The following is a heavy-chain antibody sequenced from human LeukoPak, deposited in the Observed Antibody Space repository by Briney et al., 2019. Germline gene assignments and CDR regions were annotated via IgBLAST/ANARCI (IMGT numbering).Heavy chain of an antibody. Sequence: GGSLRLSCAASGFTFSSYEMNWVRQAPGKGLEWVSYISSSGSTIYYADSVKGRFTISRDNAKNSLYLQMNSLRAEDTAVYYCAKYSSGWRFDYWGQGTLVTVSS. J-gene: IGHJ4*02. V-gene: IGHV3-48*03. CDR1: GFTFSSYE. D-gene: IGHD6-19*01. CDR2: ISSSGSTI. CDR3: AKYSSGWRFDY.